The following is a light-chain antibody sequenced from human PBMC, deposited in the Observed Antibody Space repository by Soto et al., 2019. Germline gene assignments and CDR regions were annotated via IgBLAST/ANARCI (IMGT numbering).Light chain of an antibody. V-gene: IGKV3-11*01. Sequence: EIVLTQSPATLSLSPGERATLSCGASQSVSTYLAWYQQKPGQAPRLLIYDVSNRATGIPARFGGSGSGTNFTLTISGLEPEDFAVYYCQHRSGWPPWTFGQGTKVQI. CDR1: QSVSTY. J-gene: IGKJ1*01. CDR3: QHRSGWPPWT. CDR2: DVS.